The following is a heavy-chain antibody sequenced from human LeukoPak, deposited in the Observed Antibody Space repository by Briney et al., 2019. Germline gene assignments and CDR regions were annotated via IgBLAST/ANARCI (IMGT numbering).Heavy chain of an antibody. J-gene: IGHJ4*02. CDR2: ISYDGSNK. Sequence: PGRSLRLSCAASGFTFSSYAMHWVRQAPVKGLEWVAVISYDGSNKYYADSVKGRFTISRDNSKNTLYLQMNSLRAEDTAVYYCARNKDYDFWSGYGLGFNTLYYFDYWGQGTLATVSS. CDR1: GFTFSSYA. D-gene: IGHD3-3*01. V-gene: IGHV3-30-3*01. CDR3: ARNKDYDFWSGYGLGFNTLYYFDY.